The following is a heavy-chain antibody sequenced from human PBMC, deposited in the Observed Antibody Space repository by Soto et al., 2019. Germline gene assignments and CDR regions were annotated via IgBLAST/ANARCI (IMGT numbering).Heavy chain of an antibody. D-gene: IGHD6-19*01. CDR3: AGGTGWFIVD. CDR2: IKQDGTEK. J-gene: IGHJ4*02. CDR1: GFTFSSYW. V-gene: IGHV3-7*02. Sequence: EVQLVESGGGLVQPGGSLRLSCAASGFTFSSYWMNWVRQAPGKGLEWVANIKQDGTEKFYVDSVKDRFTISRDNATNSLYLQLDRLRVDDTAVYYCAGGTGWFIVDWGQGTLVTVSS.